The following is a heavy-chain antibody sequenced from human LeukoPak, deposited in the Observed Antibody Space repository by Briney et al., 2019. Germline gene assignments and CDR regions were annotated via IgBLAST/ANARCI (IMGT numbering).Heavy chain of an antibody. Sequence: SQTLSLTCAISGDSVSSNAATWNWIRQSPSGGLEWLGRTYYRSKWSTDYAVSVNSRLTISPDTSENLFSLQLDSVTPEDTALYFCARARSALFDSWGQGTLVTVSS. D-gene: IGHD6-19*01. V-gene: IGHV6-1*01. CDR2: TYYRSKWST. J-gene: IGHJ4*02. CDR3: ARARSALFDS. CDR1: GDSVSSNAAT.